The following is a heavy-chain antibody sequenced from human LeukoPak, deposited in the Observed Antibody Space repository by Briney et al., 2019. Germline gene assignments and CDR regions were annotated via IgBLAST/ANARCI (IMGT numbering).Heavy chain of an antibody. CDR1: GYSFTDYY. CDR2: INPDSGGT. Sequence: ASVKVSCKTSGYSFTDYYVHWVRQAPGQGLDWMGWINPDSGGTSFAQNFQGWVTMTTDTSISTAFMELRRLKSDDTAVYYCARGDLRGYAFDLWGQGTMVTVSS. J-gene: IGHJ3*01. D-gene: IGHD5-24*01. V-gene: IGHV1-2*04. CDR3: ARGDLRGYAFDL.